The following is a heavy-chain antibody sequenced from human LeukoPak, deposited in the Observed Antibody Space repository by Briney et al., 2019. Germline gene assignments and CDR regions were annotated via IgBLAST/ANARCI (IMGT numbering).Heavy chain of an antibody. Sequence: GSLRLSCAASGFTFSSYWMHWVRQGPGKGLVWVSRINSDGSRTNYADSVKGRFTISRDNAKNTLYLQMNSLRAEDTAVYYCARDLRTPSDTNIAIDYWGQGTLVTVSS. CDR3: ARDLRTPSDTNIAIDY. D-gene: IGHD4-23*01. V-gene: IGHV3-74*01. J-gene: IGHJ4*02. CDR2: INSDGSRT. CDR1: GFTFSSYW.